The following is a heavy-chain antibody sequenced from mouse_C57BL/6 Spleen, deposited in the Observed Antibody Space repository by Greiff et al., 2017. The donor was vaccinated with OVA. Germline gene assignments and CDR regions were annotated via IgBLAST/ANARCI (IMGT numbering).Heavy chain of an antibody. CDR2: FFPGDGDT. D-gene: IGHD4-1*01. J-gene: IGHJ2*01. V-gene: IGHV1-82*01. CDR1: GYAFSSSW. CDR3: AGTGTSYFDY. Sequence: QVQLQQSGPELVKPGASVKISCKASGYAFSSSWMNWVKQRPGKGLEWIGRFFPGDGDTNYNGKFKGKATLTADKSSSTAYMQLSGLTSEDAAVYFGAGTGTSYFDYWGQGTTLTVSS.